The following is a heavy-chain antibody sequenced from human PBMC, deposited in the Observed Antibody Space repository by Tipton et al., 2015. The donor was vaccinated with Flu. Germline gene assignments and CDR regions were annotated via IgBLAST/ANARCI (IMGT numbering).Heavy chain of an antibody. Sequence: TLSLTCAVSGTSISSLNWWSWVRQPPGKGLEWVGDIYHTGSTNYNPSLKSRVTISVDRSKNQFSLKLSSVTAADTAVYYCARRTESFQHWGQGALVTVSS. CDR3: ARRTESFQH. V-gene: IGHV4-4*02. CDR1: GTSISSLNW. J-gene: IGHJ1*01. CDR2: IYHTGST.